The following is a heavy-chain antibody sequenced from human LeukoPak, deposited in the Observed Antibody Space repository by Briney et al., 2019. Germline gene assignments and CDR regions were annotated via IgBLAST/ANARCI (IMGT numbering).Heavy chain of an antibody. CDR3: ARQYPGGYYDSRGYRDY. CDR1: GYMFTTYW. J-gene: IGHJ4*02. Sequence: GESLKISCKGSGYMFTTYWIAWVRQMPGKGLEWMGIIYPDDSETRYSPSFQGQVTISADRSISTAYLQWSSLKASDTAMYYCARQYPGGYYDSRGYRDYWGQGTLVSVSS. V-gene: IGHV5-51*01. CDR2: IYPDDSET. D-gene: IGHD3-22*01.